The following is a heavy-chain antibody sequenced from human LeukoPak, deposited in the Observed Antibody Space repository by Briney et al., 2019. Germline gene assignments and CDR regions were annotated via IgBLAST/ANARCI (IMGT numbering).Heavy chain of an antibody. D-gene: IGHD3-10*01. CDR3: AKQHGIGENIDY. J-gene: IGHJ4*02. CDR2: ISYDATDV. Sequence: GGSLRHSCAASGFTFRSYGMHWVRQAPGKGLEWVAVISYDATDVHYADSTKGRFTISRDNSRDTLYLQMDTLGAGDTAVYYSAKQHGIGENIDYWGQGTLVTVSS. CDR1: GFTFRSYG. V-gene: IGHV3-30*18.